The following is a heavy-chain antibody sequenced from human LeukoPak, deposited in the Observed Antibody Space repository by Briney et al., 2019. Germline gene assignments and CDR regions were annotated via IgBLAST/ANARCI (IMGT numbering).Heavy chain of an antibody. J-gene: IGHJ4*02. CDR1: GFTFSSYA. CDR3: ARGPYYNILTGFRGRILGFDY. V-gene: IGHV3-30*02. CDR2: IRYDGNNR. Sequence: GGSLRLSCAASGFTFSSYAMSWVRQAPGKGREGVSFIRYDGNNRYYADSVKGRFTISRDNSKNTLYLQMNSLRDEDTAVYYCARGPYYNILTGFRGRILGFDYWGQGTLVTVSS. D-gene: IGHD3-9*01.